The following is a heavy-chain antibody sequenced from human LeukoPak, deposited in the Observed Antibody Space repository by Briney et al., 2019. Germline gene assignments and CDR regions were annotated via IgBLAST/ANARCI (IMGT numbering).Heavy chain of an antibody. J-gene: IGHJ6*04. V-gene: IGHV1-3*01. Sequence: GASVKSSCKASGYTFTSYAMHWVRQAPGQRLEWMGGINAGNGNTKYSQKFQGRVTITRDTSASTAYMELSSLRSDDTAVYYCARGGGGYSYDDYYYYGMDVWGKGTTVTVSS. D-gene: IGHD5-18*01. CDR3: ARGGGGYSYDDYYYYGMDV. CDR1: GYTFTSYA. CDR2: INAGNGNT.